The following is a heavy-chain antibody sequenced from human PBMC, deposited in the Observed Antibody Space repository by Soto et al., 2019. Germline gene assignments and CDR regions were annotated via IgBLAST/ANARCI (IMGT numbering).Heavy chain of an antibody. J-gene: IGHJ6*02. CDR1: GGTFSSYA. CDR3: ARSPRSYYDSSGYYLHYGMDV. Sequence: QVQLVQSGAEVKKPGSSVKVSCKASGGTFSSYAISWVRQAPGQGREWMGGIIPIFGTANYAQKFQGRVTITADESTSTAYMELSSLRSEDTAVYYCARSPRSYYDSSGYYLHYGMDVWGQGTTVTVSS. D-gene: IGHD3-22*01. CDR2: IIPIFGTA. V-gene: IGHV1-69*01.